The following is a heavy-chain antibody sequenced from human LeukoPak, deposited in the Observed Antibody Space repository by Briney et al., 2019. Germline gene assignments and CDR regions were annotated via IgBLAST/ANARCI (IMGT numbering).Heavy chain of an antibody. V-gene: IGHV3-7*01. D-gene: IGHD6-19*01. CDR1: GFIFSPYA. J-gene: IGHJ5*02. Sequence: GGSLRLSCAASGFIFSPYAMSWVRQAPGKGLEWVAIIKQDGSEKFYVDSVKGRFTVSRDNAKNSLNLQMNSLRAEDTAVYYCARGGTVAGPWGQGTLVSVSS. CDR3: ARGGTVAGP. CDR2: IKQDGSEK.